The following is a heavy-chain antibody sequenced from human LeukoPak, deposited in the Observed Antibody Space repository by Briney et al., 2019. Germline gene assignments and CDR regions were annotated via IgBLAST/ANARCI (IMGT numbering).Heavy chain of an antibody. CDR2: INPNSGDT. D-gene: IGHD3-10*01. J-gene: IGHJ4*02. CDR1: GYTFIGYY. CDR3: ARDPRGLLWFGELSTGYYFDY. Sequence: ASVKVSCKASGYTFIGYYIHWVRQAPGQGLEWMGWINPNSGDTKYAQKFQGRVTMTRDTSISTAYMELSRLRSDDTAVYYCARDPRGLLWFGELSTGYYFDYWGQGTLVTVSS. V-gene: IGHV1-2*02.